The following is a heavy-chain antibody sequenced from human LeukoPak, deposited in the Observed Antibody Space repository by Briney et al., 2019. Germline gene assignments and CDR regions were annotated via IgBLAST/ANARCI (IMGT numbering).Heavy chain of an antibody. J-gene: IGHJ4*02. Sequence: GGSLRLSCAASGFTVSSNYMSWVRQAPGKGLEWVSSISSSSYIYYADSVKGRFTISRDNAKNSLYLQMNSLRAEDTAVYYCARLGARYCSGGSCYSLDYWGQGTLVTVSS. D-gene: IGHD2-15*01. CDR1: GFTVSSNY. V-gene: IGHV3-69-1*01. CDR2: ISSSSYI. CDR3: ARLGARYCSGGSCYSLDY.